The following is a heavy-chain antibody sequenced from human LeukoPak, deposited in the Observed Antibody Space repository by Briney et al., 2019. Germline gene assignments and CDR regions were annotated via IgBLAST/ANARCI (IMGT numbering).Heavy chain of an antibody. CDR3: ARDLMGIAYRGAFYY. V-gene: IGHV4-61*01. J-gene: IGHJ4*02. CDR2: IYYSGST. CDR1: GYSISSGYY. Sequence: SETLSLTCSVSGYSISSGYYWSWIRQPPGKGLEWIGYIYYSGSTNYNPSLKSRVTISVDTSKNQFSLKLSSVTAADTAVYYCARDLMGIAYRGAFYYWGQGTLVTVSS. D-gene: IGHD6-13*01.